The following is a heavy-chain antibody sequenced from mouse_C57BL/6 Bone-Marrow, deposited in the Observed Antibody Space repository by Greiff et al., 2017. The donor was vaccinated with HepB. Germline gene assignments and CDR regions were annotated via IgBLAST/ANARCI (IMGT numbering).Heavy chain of an antibody. D-gene: IGHD1-1*01. CDR3: ARGDYYGV. J-gene: IGHJ2*01. Sequence: QFQLQQPGAELVMPGASVKLSCQASGYTFPSSWMHWVKQRPGQGLEWIGEIDPSDSYTNYNQKFKGKSTLTVDKSSSTAYMQLSSLTSEDSAVYYCARGDYYGVWGQGTTLTVSS. V-gene: IGHV1-69*01. CDR1: GYTFPSSW. CDR2: IDPSDSYT.